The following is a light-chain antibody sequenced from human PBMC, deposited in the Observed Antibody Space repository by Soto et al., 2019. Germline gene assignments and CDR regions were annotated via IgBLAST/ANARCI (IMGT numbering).Light chain of an antibody. V-gene: IGKV3-20*01. CDR3: QQYGSSPLT. CDR1: QSVSSSY. CDR2: GAS. Sequence: EIVLTQSPGTLSLSPGERATLSCRARQSVSSSYLAWYQQKPGQAPRLLIYGASSRATGIPDRFSGSGSGTDFTLTISRLEPEDFAVYYCQQYGSSPLTFGGVTKVEIK. J-gene: IGKJ4*01.